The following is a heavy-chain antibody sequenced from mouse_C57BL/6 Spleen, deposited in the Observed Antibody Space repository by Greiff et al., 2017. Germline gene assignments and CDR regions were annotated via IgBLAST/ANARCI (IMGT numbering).Heavy chain of an antibody. Sequence: EVMLVESGGGLVQPGGSLKLSCAASGFTFSDYYMYWVRQTPEKRLEWVAYIRTGGGSTYYPDTVKGRFTISRDNAKNTLYLQMSRLKSEDTAMSYCASHRAGKGDYYAMDYWGQGTSVTVSS. CDR2: IRTGGGST. D-gene: IGHD3-1*01. CDR3: ASHRAGKGDYYAMDY. CDR1: GFTFSDYY. V-gene: IGHV5-12*01. J-gene: IGHJ4*01.